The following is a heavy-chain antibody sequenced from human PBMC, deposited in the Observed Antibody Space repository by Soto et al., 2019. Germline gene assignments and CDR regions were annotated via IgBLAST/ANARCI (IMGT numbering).Heavy chain of an antibody. J-gene: IGHJ5*02. D-gene: IGHD3-3*01. Sequence: QVQLVESGGGVVQPGRSLRLSCAASGFIFSTNAMHWVRQAPGKGLEWVAFISYDGSSKYYADSVKGRFTISRDSSKNTLYLQMNSLSAEDTAVYYCTRADPTLTLSVFDPWGQGTLVTVSS. CDR2: ISYDGSSK. CDR1: GFIFSTNA. CDR3: TRADPTLTLSVFDP. V-gene: IGHV3-30-3*01.